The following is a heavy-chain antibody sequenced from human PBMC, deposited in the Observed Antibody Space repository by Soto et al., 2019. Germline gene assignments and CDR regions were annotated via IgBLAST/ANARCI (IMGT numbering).Heavy chain of an antibody. CDR2: INHSGST. CDR3: ATHARSQLWFGEFPF. D-gene: IGHD3-10*01. V-gene: IGHV4-34*09. J-gene: IGHJ3*01. Sequence: PSETLSLTCAVYGGSISGYYWSWIRQPPGKGLEWIGEINHSGSTNYNPSLKSRVTISVDTSKNQFSLKLSSVTAADTAVYYCATHARSQLWFGEFPFWGQGTMVTVSS. CDR1: GGSISGYY.